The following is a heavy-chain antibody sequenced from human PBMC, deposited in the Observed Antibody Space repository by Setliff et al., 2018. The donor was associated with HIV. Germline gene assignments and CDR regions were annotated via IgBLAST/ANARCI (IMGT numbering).Heavy chain of an antibody. D-gene: IGHD6-13*01. J-gene: IGHJ3*02. CDR1: GGSISTYY. CDR3: ARDRPSSSWYFNAFDM. CDR2: IYYSGST. Sequence: VSGGSISTYYWSWIRQPPGKRLEWIGYIYYSGSTNYNPSLKSRVTISVDTSKNQFSLKLTSVTAADTAVYYCARDRPSSSWYFNAFDMWGLGTMVTVSS. V-gene: IGHV4-59*01.